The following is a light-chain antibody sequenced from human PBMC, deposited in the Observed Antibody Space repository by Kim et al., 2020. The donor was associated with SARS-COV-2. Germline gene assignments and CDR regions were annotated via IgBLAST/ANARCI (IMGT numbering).Light chain of an antibody. CDR1: QAVSNY. CDR3: QRYNGAPFT. CDR2: GAS. Sequence: ASVGDRVTITCRASQAVSNYLAWYQQRPGRAPKLLIYGASTLQSGVPSRFSGSGSGTDFTLSISGLQAEDVGTYYCQRYNGAPFTFGPGTKVDIK. V-gene: IGKV1-27*01. J-gene: IGKJ3*01.